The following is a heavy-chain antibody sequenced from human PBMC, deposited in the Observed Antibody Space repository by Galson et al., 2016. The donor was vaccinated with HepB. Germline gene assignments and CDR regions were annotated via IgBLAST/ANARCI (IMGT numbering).Heavy chain of an antibody. Sequence: SLRLSCAASGFTFGDDNMSWFRQAPGKGLEWVGFIRGKVCRGTREYAASVEGRFTISRDDSKYIAYLQMNSLKTEDTAVYYCARGLTVEGAKYYFDYWGQGTLVTVSS. CDR1: GFTFGDDN. D-gene: IGHD4-23*01. J-gene: IGHJ4*02. CDR2: IRGKVCRGTR. CDR3: ARGLTVEGAKYYFDY. V-gene: IGHV3-49*03.